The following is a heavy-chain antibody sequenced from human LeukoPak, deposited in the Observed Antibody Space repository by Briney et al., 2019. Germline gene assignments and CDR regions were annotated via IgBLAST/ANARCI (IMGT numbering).Heavy chain of an antibody. CDR3: ARSGNSGSYYFDY. D-gene: IGHD1-26*01. J-gene: IGHJ4*02. CDR2: IKQDGSEK. Sequence: GGSLRLSCAASGFTFSSYWMSWVRQAPGKGLEWVANIKQDGSEKYYVDSVKGRFTISRDNAKNSLYLQMNSLRAEDTAVYYCARSGNSGSYYFDYWGQGILVTVSS. V-gene: IGHV3-7*01. CDR1: GFTFSSYW.